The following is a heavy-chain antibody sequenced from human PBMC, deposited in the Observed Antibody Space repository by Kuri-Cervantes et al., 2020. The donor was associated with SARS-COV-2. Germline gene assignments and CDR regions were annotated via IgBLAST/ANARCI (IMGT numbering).Heavy chain of an antibody. V-gene: IGHV4-31*02. CDR3: ARDAGYSSSWYYYYGMDV. D-gene: IGHD6-13*01. Sequence: SCTVSGRSISSGGYYWSWIRQHPGKGLEWIGYIYYSGSTYYNPSLKSRVTISVDTSKNQFSLKLSSVTAADTAVYYCARDAGYSSSWYYYYGMDVWGQGTTVTVSS. CDR1: GRSISSGGYY. J-gene: IGHJ6*02. CDR2: IYYSGST.